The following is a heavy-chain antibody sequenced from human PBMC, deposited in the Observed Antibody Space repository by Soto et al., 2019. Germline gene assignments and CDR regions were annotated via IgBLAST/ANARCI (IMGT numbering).Heavy chain of an antibody. D-gene: IGHD2-21*01. V-gene: IGHV4-39*01. Sequence: QLQLQESGPGLVKPSETLSLTCSVSGGSVSYNSYYWGWIRQPPGKGLEWVGGIFYTGTTYYNPSLKDRVSISVDTSKNSFSLNLTSVTAADTAVYFCARLVVVAPVANVWGQGALDTVSS. CDR1: GGSVSYNSYY. J-gene: IGHJ4*02. CDR3: ARLVVVAPVANV. CDR2: IFYTGTT.